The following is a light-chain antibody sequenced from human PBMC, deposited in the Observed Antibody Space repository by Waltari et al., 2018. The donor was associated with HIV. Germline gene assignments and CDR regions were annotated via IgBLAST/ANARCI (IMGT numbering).Light chain of an antibody. Sequence: NFMLTQPHSVSASPGKTVSISCARSSGSIASDYVQWYQQRPGSSPILLIYEDNQRSSGVPDRFSASIDTSTNSASLTISGLKTEDEADYYCQSYASNSVTFGGGTKLTVL. CDR3: QSYASNSVT. V-gene: IGLV6-57*01. CDR2: EDN. J-gene: IGLJ3*02. CDR1: SGSIASDY.